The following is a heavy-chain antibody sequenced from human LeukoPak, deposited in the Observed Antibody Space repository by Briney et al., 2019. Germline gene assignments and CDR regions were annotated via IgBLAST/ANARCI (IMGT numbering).Heavy chain of an antibody. Sequence: PGGSLRLSCAASGFTFSSYDMHWVRQATGKGLEWVSAIGTAGDTYYPGSVKGRFTISRENAKNSSYHQMNSLRAGDTAVYYCARATIAVAGNYFDYWGQGTLVTVSS. V-gene: IGHV3-13*01. D-gene: IGHD6-19*01. CDR2: IGTAGDT. CDR3: ARATIAVAGNYFDY. CDR1: GFTFSSYD. J-gene: IGHJ4*02.